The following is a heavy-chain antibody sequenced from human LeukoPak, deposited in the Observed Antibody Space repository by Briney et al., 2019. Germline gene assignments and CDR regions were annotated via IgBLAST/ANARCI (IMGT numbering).Heavy chain of an antibody. CDR1: GYSISNGYY. D-gene: IGHD3-10*01. CDR2: IFPSGST. CDR3: ARDSHYYGSGTGLDV. J-gene: IGHJ6*04. V-gene: IGHV4-38-2*02. Sequence: PSETLSLTCTVSGYSISNGYYWGWIRQPPGKGLEWIGSIFPSGSTYYNPALKSRVTISVDTSKNQFSLMLNFMTAADTAVYYCARDSHYYGSGTGLDVWGKGTTVTVSS.